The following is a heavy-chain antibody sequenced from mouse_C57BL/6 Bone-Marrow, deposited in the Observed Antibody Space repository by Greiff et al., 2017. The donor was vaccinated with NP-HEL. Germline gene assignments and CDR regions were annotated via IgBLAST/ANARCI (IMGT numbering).Heavy chain of an antibody. J-gene: IGHJ1*03. Sequence: VQLQQSGAELVRPGSSVKLSCKASGYTFTSYWMHWVKQRPIQGLEWIGNIDPSDSETHYNQKFKDKATLTVDKSSSTAYMQLSSLTSEDSAVYYCARSLITTVVPYFDVWGTGTTVTVSS. CDR3: ARSLITTVVPYFDV. CDR2: IDPSDSET. CDR1: GYTFTSYW. V-gene: IGHV1-52*01. D-gene: IGHD1-1*01.